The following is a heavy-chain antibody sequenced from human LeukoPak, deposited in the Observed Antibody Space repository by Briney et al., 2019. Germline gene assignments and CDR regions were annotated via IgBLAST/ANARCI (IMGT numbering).Heavy chain of an antibody. J-gene: IGHJ6*02. D-gene: IGHD2-2*01. CDR3: ARDPAATPSRTDYGMDV. Sequence: SETLSLTCTVSGGSISSGGYYWSWIRQHPGKGLEWIGYIYYSGSTYYNPSLKSRVTISVDTSKNQFSLKLSSVTAADTAVYYCARDPAATPSRTDYGMDVWGQGTTVTVSS. CDR2: IYYSGST. V-gene: IGHV4-31*03. CDR1: GGSISSGGYY.